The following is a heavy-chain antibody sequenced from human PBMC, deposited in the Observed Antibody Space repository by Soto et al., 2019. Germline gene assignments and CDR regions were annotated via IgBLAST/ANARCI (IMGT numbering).Heavy chain of an antibody. CDR1: GFTFSNAW. J-gene: IGHJ4*02. Sequence: EVQLVESGGGLVKPGGSLRLYCAASGFTFSNAWMNLVRQAPGKGLEWVGRIKSKTVGGTTDYAAPVKGRFTISRDDSKNPLYLQMDSLKTEDAAVYYCTTGGSSGWVSYYFDYWGQGTLVTVSS. CDR2: IKSKTVGGTT. CDR3: TTGGSSGWVSYYFDY. V-gene: IGHV3-15*07. D-gene: IGHD2-15*01.